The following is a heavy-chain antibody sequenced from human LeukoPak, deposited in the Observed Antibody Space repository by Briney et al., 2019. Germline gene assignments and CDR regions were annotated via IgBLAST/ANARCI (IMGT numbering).Heavy chain of an antibody. V-gene: IGHV4-59*08. CDR2: IYYSGST. J-gene: IGHJ3*02. CDR3: ARLDSSGFAFDI. CDR1: GGSISSYY. D-gene: IGHD6-19*01. Sequence: SETLSLTCTVSGGSISSYYWSWIRQPPGKGLEWIGYIYYSGSTNYNPSLKSRVTISVDTSKNQFSLKLSSVTAADTAVYSCARLDSSGFAFDIWGQGTMVTVSS.